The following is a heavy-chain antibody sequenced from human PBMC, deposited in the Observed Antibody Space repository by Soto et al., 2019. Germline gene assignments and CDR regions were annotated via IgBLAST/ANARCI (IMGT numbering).Heavy chain of an antibody. Sequence: QVQLQESGPGLVKPSETLSLTCTVSGGSISSYYWSWIRQPPGKGLEWIGYIYYSGSTNYNPSLKSRVTISVDTSKNQFSLKLSSVTAADTAVYYCARYPFVRSSYYGSGSQDYYYYGMDVWGQGTTVTVSS. J-gene: IGHJ6*02. CDR3: ARYPFVRSSYYGSGSQDYYYYGMDV. D-gene: IGHD3-10*01. CDR2: IYYSGST. CDR1: GGSISSYY. V-gene: IGHV4-59*01.